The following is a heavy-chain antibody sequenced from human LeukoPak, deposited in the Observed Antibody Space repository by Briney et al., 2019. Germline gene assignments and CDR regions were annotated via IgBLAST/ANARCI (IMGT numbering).Heavy chain of an antibody. Sequence: GGSLRLSCAASEFTLNSYTMNWVRQAPGKGLEWISYISRTGTTMYNADSVKGRFTISRDNAKNSLYLQMNNLRFEDTGLYFCARDLGSGDHGLLVWGQGTLLTVSS. CDR1: EFTLNSYT. J-gene: IGHJ4*02. CDR2: ISRTGTTM. V-gene: IGHV3-48*01. CDR3: ARDLGSGDHGLLV. D-gene: IGHD2-21*02.